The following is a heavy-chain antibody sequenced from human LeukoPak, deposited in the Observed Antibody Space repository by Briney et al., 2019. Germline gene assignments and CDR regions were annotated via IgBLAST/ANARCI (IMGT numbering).Heavy chain of an antibody. D-gene: IGHD3-3*02. J-gene: IGHJ3*02. V-gene: IGHV1-18*04. CDR3: ARHFWSGYYFAAFDI. Sequence: GASVKVSCKASGVTLNSDYMHWVRQAPGQGLEWMGWISAYNGNTNYAQKLQGRVTMTTDTSTSTAYMELRSLRSDDTAVYYCARHFWSGYYFAAFDIWGQGTMVTVSS. CDR2: ISAYNGNT. CDR1: GVTLNSDY.